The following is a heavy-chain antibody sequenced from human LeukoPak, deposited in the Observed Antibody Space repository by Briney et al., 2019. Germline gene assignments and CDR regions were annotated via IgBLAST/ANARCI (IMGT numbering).Heavy chain of an antibody. CDR1: GFTFSSYG. J-gene: IGHJ5*02. D-gene: IGHD3-9*01. V-gene: IGHV3-33*01. CDR3: ARGYDILTGYYSGWFDP. Sequence: QPGGSLRLSCAASGFTFSSYGMHWVRQAPGKGLEWVAVIWYDGGNKYYADSVKGRFTISRDNSKNTLYLQMNSLRAEDTAVYYCARGYDILTGYYSGWFDPWGQGTLVTVSS. CDR2: IWYDGGNK.